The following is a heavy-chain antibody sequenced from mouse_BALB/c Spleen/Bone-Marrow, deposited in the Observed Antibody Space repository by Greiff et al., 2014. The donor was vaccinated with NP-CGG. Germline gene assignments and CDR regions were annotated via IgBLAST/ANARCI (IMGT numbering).Heavy chain of an antibody. Sequence: EVKLVESGGGLVKPGGSLKLSCAASGFTFSSYAMSWVRQTPEKRLEWVATISSGGSYTYYPDSVKGRFTISRDNAKNTLYLQMSSLRSEDTAMYYCARPRFAYWGQGTLATVSA. V-gene: IGHV5-9-3*01. CDR1: GFTFSSYA. J-gene: IGHJ3*01. CDR2: ISSGGSYT. CDR3: ARPRFAY.